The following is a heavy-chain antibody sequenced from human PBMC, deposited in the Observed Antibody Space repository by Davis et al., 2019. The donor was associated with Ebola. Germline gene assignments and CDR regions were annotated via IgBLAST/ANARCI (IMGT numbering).Heavy chain of an antibody. CDR2: ISAYNGNT. CDR3: ARGRSMVATQVGLRY. D-gene: IGHD5-12*01. J-gene: IGHJ4*02. Sequence: SVPVPRLASGYTFTSYGIIWVRQAPGQGLEWMGWISAYNGNTNYAQKLQGRVTMTTDTSTSTAYMELRSLRSDDTAVYYCARGRSMVATQVGLRYWGQGTLVTVSS. CDR1: GYTFTSYG. V-gene: IGHV1-18*01.